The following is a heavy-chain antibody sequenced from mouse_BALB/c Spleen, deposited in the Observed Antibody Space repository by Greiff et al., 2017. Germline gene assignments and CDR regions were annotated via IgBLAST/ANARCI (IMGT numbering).Heavy chain of an antibody. Sequence: EVKLVESGGGLVKPGGSLKLSCAASGFTFSSYTMSWVRQTPEKRLEWVATISSGGGNTYYPDSVKGRFTISRDNAKNNLYLQMSSLRSEDTALYYCARVYGYDEAWFAYWGQGTLVTVSA. CDR2: ISSGGGNT. CDR3: ARVYGYDEAWFAY. CDR1: GFTFSSYT. V-gene: IGHV5-9*03. D-gene: IGHD2-2*01. J-gene: IGHJ3*01.